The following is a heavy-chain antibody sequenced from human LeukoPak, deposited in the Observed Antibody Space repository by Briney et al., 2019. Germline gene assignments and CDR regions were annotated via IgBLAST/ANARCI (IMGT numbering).Heavy chain of an antibody. CDR1: GYTFTSYG. CDR3: ARDLISGGAFDI. CDR2: TSAYTGNT. D-gene: IGHD2-15*01. V-gene: IGHV1-18*01. Sequence: ASVKVSCKASGYTFTSYGISWVRQAPGQGLEWMGWTSAYTGNTNYAQKLQGRVTMTTDTSTNTAYMELRSLRSDDTAVYYCARDLISGGAFDIWSQGTMVTVSS. J-gene: IGHJ3*02.